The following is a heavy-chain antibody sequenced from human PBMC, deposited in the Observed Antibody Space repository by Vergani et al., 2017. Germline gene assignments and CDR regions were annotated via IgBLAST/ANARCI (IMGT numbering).Heavy chain of an antibody. V-gene: IGHV4-59*01. D-gene: IGHD2-15*01. CDR3: ARVGVVVAATPGFWYFDL. J-gene: IGHJ2*01. CDR2: IYYSGST. CDR1: GGSISSYY. Sequence: QVQLQESGPGLVKPSETLSLTCTVSGGSISSYYWSWIRQPPGKGLEWIGYIYYSGSTNYTPSLRRRVTMSVDTAKNQFSLKLSSVTAADTAVYYCARVGVVVAATPGFWYFDLWGRGTLVTVSS.